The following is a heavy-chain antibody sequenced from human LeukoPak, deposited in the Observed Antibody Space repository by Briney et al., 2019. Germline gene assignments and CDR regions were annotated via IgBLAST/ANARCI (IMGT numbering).Heavy chain of an antibody. CDR1: GVSFSSGDYY. CDR2: ISDSGST. V-gene: IGHV4-31*03. J-gene: IGHJ6*02. D-gene: IGHD2-21*01. Sequence: SETLSLTCTVSGVSFSSGDYYWSWIRQHPEKGLEWLGFISDSGSTYYNPSLKSRLTISLDTSKNQFSLNLTSVTAADTGVYYCARDVFQFYGMDVWGQGTTVTVSS. CDR3: ARDVFQFYGMDV.